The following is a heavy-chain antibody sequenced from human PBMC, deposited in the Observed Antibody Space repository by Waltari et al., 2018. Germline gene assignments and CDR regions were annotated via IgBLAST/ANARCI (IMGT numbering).Heavy chain of an antibody. J-gene: IGHJ4*02. D-gene: IGHD6-13*01. CDR1: GFSLSTSGVG. CDR3: AHRPSYIAAEGT. Sequence: QITLKESGPTLVKPTQTLTLTCTFSGFSLSTSGVGVGWIRQPPGKALEWLTLIYWNDDKRYSPSLKSRLTITKGTSKNQVVLTMTNMDPVDTGTYYCAHRPSYIAAEGTWGQGTLVTVSS. CDR2: IYWNDDK. V-gene: IGHV2-5*01.